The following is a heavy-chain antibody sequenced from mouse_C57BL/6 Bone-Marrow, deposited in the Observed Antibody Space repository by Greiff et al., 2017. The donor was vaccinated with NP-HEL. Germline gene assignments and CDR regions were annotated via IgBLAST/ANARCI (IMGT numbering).Heavy chain of an antibody. V-gene: IGHV1-56*01. J-gene: IGHJ3*01. CDR2: IFPGSGST. CDR3: AKDNYDGAWFAY. D-gene: IGHD1-2*01. CDR1: GYTFTSHW. Sequence: VKLMESGPDLVRPGASVKISCTAPGYTFTSHWMPWVRQRPGQGLEWIGEIFPGSGSTYYTEKFKGQATLSVDTSPSTAYMQLSSMTSEDYAVYFSAKDNYDGAWFAYWGQGTLVTVSA.